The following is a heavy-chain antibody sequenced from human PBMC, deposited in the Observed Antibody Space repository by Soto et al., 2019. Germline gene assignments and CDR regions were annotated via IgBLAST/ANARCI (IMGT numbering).Heavy chain of an antibody. V-gene: IGHV1-69*01. CDR2: IIPIFGSA. CDR3: ARDPLTQSGWPLTAFDY. Sequence: QVQLVQSGAEVKKPGSSVKVSCKASGGTFSSYAISWVRQAPGQGLEWMGGIIPIFGSANYAQKFQGRVTITADESTSTAYMELSSLRSEDTAVYYCARDPLTQSGWPLTAFDYWGQGTLVTVSS. J-gene: IGHJ4*02. CDR1: GGTFSSYA. D-gene: IGHD6-19*01.